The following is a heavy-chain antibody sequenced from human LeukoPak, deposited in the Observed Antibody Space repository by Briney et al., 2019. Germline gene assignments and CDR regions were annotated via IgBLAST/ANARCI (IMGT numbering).Heavy chain of an antibody. Sequence: GGSLRLSCAASGFTVSSNYMSWVRQAPGKGLEWVSVIYSCGSTYYADSVKGRFTISRDNSKNTLYLQMNSLRAEDTAVYYCAKELSRDGYNWLFDYWGQGTLVTVSS. V-gene: IGHV3-66*01. J-gene: IGHJ4*02. CDR3: AKELSRDGYNWLFDY. D-gene: IGHD5-24*01. CDR1: GFTVSSNY. CDR2: IYSCGST.